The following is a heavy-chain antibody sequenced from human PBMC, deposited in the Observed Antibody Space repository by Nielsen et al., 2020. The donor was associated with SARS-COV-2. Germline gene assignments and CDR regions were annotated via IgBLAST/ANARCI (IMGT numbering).Heavy chain of an antibody. Sequence: SETLSLTCTVSGGSISSYYWSWIRQPPGKGLEWIGYIYYSGSTNYNPSLKSRVTISVDTSKNQFSLKLSSVTAADTAVYYCARHGYCSSTSCYGGPFDYWGQGTLVTVSS. CDR3: ARHGYCSSTSCYGGPFDY. CDR2: IYYSGST. D-gene: IGHD2-2*03. CDR1: GGSISSYY. J-gene: IGHJ4*02. V-gene: IGHV4-59*08.